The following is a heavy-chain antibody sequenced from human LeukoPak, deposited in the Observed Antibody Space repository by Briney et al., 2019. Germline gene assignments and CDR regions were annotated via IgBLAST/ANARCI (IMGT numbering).Heavy chain of an antibody. CDR1: GYTFTDYS. D-gene: IGHD1-26*01. J-gene: IGHJ4*02. CDR2: IHPNSGAT. V-gene: IGHV1-2*02. CDR3: ARGSCDY. Sequence: ASVNVSCKASGYTFTDYSMHWVRQAPGQGLEWMGWIHPNSGATSNAQKFQGRVTMTRDTSISTVYMEMSGLTSDDTAIYYCARGSCDYWGQGTQVTVSS.